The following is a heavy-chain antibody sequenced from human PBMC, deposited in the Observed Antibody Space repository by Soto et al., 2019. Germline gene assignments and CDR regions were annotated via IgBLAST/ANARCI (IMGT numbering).Heavy chain of an antibody. D-gene: IGHD2-15*01. V-gene: IGHV3-74*01. J-gene: IGHJ3*02. CDR1: GFTFSSYW. CDR3: ARVRPYCSGGSCLYAGDAFDI. Sequence: PGGSLRLSCAASGFTFSSYWMHWVRQAPGKGLVWVSRINSDGSSTSYADSVKGRFTISRDNAKNTLYLQMNSLRAEDTAVYYCARVRPYCSGGSCLYAGDAFDISGHRTRFTV. CDR2: INSDGSST.